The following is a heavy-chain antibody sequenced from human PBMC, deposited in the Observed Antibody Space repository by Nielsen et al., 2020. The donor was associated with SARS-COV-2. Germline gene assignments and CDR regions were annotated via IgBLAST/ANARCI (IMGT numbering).Heavy chain of an antibody. CDR3: ARGYELRGLEGTWLDS. D-gene: IGHD3-10*01. CDR2: IIPILGKT. V-gene: IGHV1-69*10. J-gene: IGHJ5*01. CDR1: GYNFISFG. Sequence: SVKVSCKTSGYNFISFGISWVRQAPGQGLEWMGWIIPILGKTAYAQRFQGRLTITADKSTSTGYMVLSRLTSEDTAMYYCARGYELRGLEGTWLDSWGQGTLVTVSS.